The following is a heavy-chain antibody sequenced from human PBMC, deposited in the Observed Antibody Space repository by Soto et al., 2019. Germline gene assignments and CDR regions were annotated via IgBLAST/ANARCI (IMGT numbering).Heavy chain of an antibody. CDR2: MWNDGSNK. V-gene: IGHV3-33*06. Sequence: QVQLVESGGGVVQPGRSLRLSCAASGFTFSSYGMHWVRQAPGKGLEWVAVMWNDGSNKYYADSVKGRFTISRDNSKNTGYLQMNSLRAEDTAGYYCEKEFWSGPFDYWGQGTLVTVSS. D-gene: IGHD3-3*01. J-gene: IGHJ4*02. CDR1: GFTFSSYG. CDR3: EKEFWSGPFDY.